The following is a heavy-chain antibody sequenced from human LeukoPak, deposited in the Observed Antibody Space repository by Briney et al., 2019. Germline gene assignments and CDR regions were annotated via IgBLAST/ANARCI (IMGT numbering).Heavy chain of an antibody. CDR2: ISSSGSTI. CDR3: ARERYYDSSGYPYYYYMDV. CDR1: GFTFSDYY. J-gene: IGHJ6*03. V-gene: IGHV3-11*04. D-gene: IGHD3-22*01. Sequence: GGSLRLSCAASGFTFSDYYMSWIRQVPGKGLEWVSYISSSGSTIYYADSVKGRFTISRDNAKNSLYLQMNSLRGEDTAVYYCARERYYDSSGYPYYYYMDVWGKGTTVTVSS.